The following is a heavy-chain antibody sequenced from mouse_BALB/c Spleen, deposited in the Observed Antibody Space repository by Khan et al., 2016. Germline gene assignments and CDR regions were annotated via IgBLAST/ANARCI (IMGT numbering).Heavy chain of an antibody. CDR1: GFNIKDTY. J-gene: IGHJ3*01. Sequence: VQLQQPGAELVKPGASVKLSCTASGFNIKDTYMHWVKQRPEQGLEWIGRIDPANGNTKYDPKFKGKATITADTSSNTAYLQLSSLTSEDTADYYRRRSPLYYYDGLAYWGQGTLVTVSA. D-gene: IGHD1-1*01. CDR3: RRSPLYYYDGLAY. V-gene: IGHV14-3*02. CDR2: IDPANGNT.